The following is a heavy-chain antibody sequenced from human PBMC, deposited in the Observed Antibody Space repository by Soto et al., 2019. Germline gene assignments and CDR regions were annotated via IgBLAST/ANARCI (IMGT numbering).Heavy chain of an antibody. Sequence: SETLSLTCTVSDGSNVNPGHYWGLIRHSPGKGLAWIGNVYYTGSTYYTPSLESRVTISVDTSRSQFSLNVTSVTAADTAVYYCVKQSYSTSSNFDYWGQGTLVTVSS. D-gene: IGHD6-6*01. CDR3: VKQSYSTSSNFDY. CDR2: VYYTGST. J-gene: IGHJ4*02. V-gene: IGHV4-39*01. CDR1: DGSNVNPGHY.